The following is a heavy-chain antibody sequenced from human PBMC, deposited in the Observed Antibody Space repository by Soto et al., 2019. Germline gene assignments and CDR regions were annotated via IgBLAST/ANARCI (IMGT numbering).Heavy chain of an antibody. CDR3: ARAAYGDYLRGMDV. J-gene: IGHJ6*02. CDR2: INWNDAK. Sequence: SGPTLVNPTQTLTLTCTFSGFSLSTAGVSVRWIRQPPGKALEWLALINWNDAKYYSTSLKTSLTSAKDTSKNQVVLRMTNVDPKDTATYYCARAAYGDYLRGMDVWGQGTTVTVSS. D-gene: IGHD4-17*01. V-gene: IGHV2-70*01. CDR1: GFSLSTAGVS.